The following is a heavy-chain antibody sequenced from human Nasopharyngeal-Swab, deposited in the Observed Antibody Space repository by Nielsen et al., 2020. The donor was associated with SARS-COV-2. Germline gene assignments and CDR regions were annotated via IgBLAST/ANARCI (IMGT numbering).Heavy chain of an antibody. CDR1: GGSISSSSYY. Sequence: TLSLTCTVSGGSISSSSYYWSWIRQPAGKGLEWIGRIYTSGSTNYNPSLKSRVTMSVDTSKNQFSLKLSSVTAADTAVYYCARDHSGSFDYWGQGTLVTVSS. J-gene: IGHJ4*02. V-gene: IGHV4-61*02. D-gene: IGHD1-26*01. CDR2: IYTSGST. CDR3: ARDHSGSFDY.